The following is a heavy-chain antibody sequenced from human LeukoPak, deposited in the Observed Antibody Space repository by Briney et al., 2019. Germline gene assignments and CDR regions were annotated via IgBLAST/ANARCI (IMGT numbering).Heavy chain of an antibody. V-gene: IGHV4-59*01. CDR3: ARETCSGGSCAFDY. Sequence: PSETLSLTCTVSAGSISTYYWSWLRQPPGKGLEWIGYIHNSGRTYYNPSLNTRVTISVDTSNNQFSLKLSSVTAADTAVYYCARETCSGGSCAFDYWGQGTLVTVSS. CDR1: AGSISTYY. J-gene: IGHJ4*02. D-gene: IGHD2-15*01. CDR2: IHNSGRT.